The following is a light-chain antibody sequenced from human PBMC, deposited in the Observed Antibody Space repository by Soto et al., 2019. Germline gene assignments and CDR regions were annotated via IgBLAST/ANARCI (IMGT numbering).Light chain of an antibody. CDR2: GAS. V-gene: IGKV3-20*01. CDR1: QSVSSNN. J-gene: IGKJ5*01. Sequence: EIVLTQSPGTLSLSPGETATLSCRASQSVSSNNLAWYHQKPGQTPRLLIYGASSRATGIPDRCSGSGSGTDFTLTISRLEPEDFAVYYCQQYDKSITFGQGTRLEIE. CDR3: QQYDKSIT.